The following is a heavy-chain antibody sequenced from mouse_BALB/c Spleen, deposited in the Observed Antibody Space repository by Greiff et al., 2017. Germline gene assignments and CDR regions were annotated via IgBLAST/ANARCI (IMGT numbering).Heavy chain of an antibody. V-gene: IGHV5-6-3*01. J-gene: IGHJ2*01. CDR3: ARDGGNFHFDY. CDR2: INSNGGST. CDR1: GFTFSSYG. Sequence: EVKLMESGGGLVQPGGSLKLSCAASGFTFSSYGMSWVRQTPDKRLELVATINSNGGSTYYPDSVKGRFTISRDNAKNTLYLQMSSLKSEDTAMYYCARDGGNFHFDYWGQGTTLTVSS. D-gene: IGHD2-1*01.